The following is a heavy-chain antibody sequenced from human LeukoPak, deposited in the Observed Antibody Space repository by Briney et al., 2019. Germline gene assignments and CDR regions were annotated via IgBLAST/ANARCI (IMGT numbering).Heavy chain of an antibody. CDR2: IYYTGTA. J-gene: IGHJ4*02. CDR1: RGSISRTSYS. Sequence: SETLSLTCSVSRGSISRTSYSWGWIRQPPGKGLEWIGNIYYTGTAYHNPSLKSRVTIPLDTSKSHFSLNLSSVTAADTAIYYCARLRFYYDSSGYNYFDYWGPGTLITVSS. CDR3: ARLRFYYDSSGYNYFDY. D-gene: IGHD3-22*01. V-gene: IGHV4-39*07.